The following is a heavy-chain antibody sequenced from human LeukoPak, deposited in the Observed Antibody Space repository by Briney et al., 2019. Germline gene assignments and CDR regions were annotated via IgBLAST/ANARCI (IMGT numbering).Heavy chain of an antibody. CDR2: ISSSGSTI. CDR3: ARDRAYFEPHSGWLME. D-gene: IGHD6-19*01. V-gene: IGHV3-48*04. Sequence: SGGSLRLSCAASGFTFSSYAMSWVRQAPGKGLEWVSYISSSGSTIYYADSVKGRFTISRDNAKNSLYLQMNSLRAEDTAVYYCARDRAYFEPHSGWLMEWGQGTLVTVSS. CDR1: GFTFSSYA. J-gene: IGHJ4*02.